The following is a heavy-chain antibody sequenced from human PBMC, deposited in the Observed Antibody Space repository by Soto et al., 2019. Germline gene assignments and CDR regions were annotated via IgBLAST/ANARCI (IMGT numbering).Heavy chain of an antibody. D-gene: IGHD1-26*01. V-gene: IGHV3-73*01. CDR1: GFTFSGSA. CDR3: ASFMMGASHY. CDR2: IRTKANTYAT. J-gene: IGHJ4*02. Sequence: GGSLRLSCAASGFTFSGSAMHWVRQASGKGLDWVGRIRTKANTYATAYAASVKGRFTISRDDSKNTAYLQMNSLKPEDSAVYYCASFMMGASHYWGQGTLVTVSS.